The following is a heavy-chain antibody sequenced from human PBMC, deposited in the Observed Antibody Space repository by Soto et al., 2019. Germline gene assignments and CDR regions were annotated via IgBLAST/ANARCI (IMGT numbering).Heavy chain of an antibody. D-gene: IGHD1-20*01. J-gene: IGHJ4*02. CDR2: IYFTGVT. V-gene: IGHV4-30-4*01. CDR3: ARDCAPYIRNHESPY. CDR1: GGSICNEDYF. Sequence: PSETLSLTCSVSGGSICNEDYFWSWIHQSPGKGLEWLGYIYFTGVTFYNPSLKSRITISVDTSKNQFSLRLRSVTAADSAMYYCARDCAPYIRNHESPYWGQGTPVTVSS.